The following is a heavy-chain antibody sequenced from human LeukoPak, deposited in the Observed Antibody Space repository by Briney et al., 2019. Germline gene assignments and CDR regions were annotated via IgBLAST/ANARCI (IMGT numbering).Heavy chain of an antibody. D-gene: IGHD2-21*02. CDR1: GVTFSNYA. J-gene: IGHJ5*01. Sequence: GGSLRVSCAASGVTFSNYAVTWVRQAPGKGRGWVSSITGNGAPAVYTDSVKGRFIISWDNSKSMVYLQMNSLRVEDTALYYCSKDPNGDYIGAFDSWGQGTLVTVSS. V-gene: IGHV3-23*01. CDR3: SKDPNGDYIGAFDS. CDR2: ITGNGAPA.